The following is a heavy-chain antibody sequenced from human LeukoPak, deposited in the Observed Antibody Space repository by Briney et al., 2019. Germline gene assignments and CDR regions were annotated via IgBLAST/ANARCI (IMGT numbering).Heavy chain of an antibody. CDR1: GFTFSGSA. CDR3: ARSYYDSSGTITGFDY. V-gene: IGHV3-73*01. J-gene: IGHJ4*02. CDR2: IRSKANSYAT. Sequence: PGGSLRLSCAASGFTFSGSAMHWVRQASGKGLEWVGRIRSKANSYATAYAASVKGRFTISRDDSKNTAYLQMNSLKTEDTAVYYCARSYYDSSGTITGFDYWGQGTLVTVSS. D-gene: IGHD3-22*01.